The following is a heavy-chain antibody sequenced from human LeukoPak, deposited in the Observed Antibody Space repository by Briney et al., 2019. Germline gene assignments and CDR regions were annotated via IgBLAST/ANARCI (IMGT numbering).Heavy chain of an antibody. D-gene: IGHD1-26*01. CDR2: ISASGGST. CDR3: AKGVGGSRQYFDY. V-gene: IGHV3-23*01. J-gene: IGHJ4*02. CDR1: QFTFTSYA. Sequence: GGSLRLSCAASQFTFTSYAMTWVRQAPGKGLEWVSTISASGGSTYYADSVKGRFTISRDNSKDTLYLQMNSLRAEDTAVYYCAKGVGGSRQYFDYWGQGTLVTVSS.